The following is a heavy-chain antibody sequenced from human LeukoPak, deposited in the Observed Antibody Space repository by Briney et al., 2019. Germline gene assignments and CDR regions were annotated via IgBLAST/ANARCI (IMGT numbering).Heavy chain of an antibody. CDR2: IIPILGIA. V-gene: IGHV1-69*04. D-gene: IGHD1-26*01. CDR1: GGTFSSYA. J-gene: IGHJ4*02. Sequence: ASVKVSCKASGGTFSSYAISWVRQAPGQGLEWMGRIIPILGIANYAQKFQGRVTMTRDSSTSTVYMELSSLKSDDTALYYCARKVVGATHPLDYWGQGTLVTVSS. CDR3: ARKVVGATHPLDY.